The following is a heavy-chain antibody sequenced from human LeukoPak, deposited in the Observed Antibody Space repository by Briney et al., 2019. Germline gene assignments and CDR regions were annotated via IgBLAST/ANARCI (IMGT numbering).Heavy chain of an antibody. J-gene: IGHJ4*02. CDR2: ISWNSGSI. D-gene: IGHD5-24*01. V-gene: IGHV3-9*03. Sequence: GGSLRLSCAASEFTIYDYAMHWVRHAPGKGLEWVSSISWNSGSIDYADSVKGRFTISRDNAKNSLYLQMNSLRTEDMALYYCAKGFSRDVYSYFDYWGQGTLVTVSS. CDR1: EFTIYDYA. CDR3: AKGFSRDVYSYFDY.